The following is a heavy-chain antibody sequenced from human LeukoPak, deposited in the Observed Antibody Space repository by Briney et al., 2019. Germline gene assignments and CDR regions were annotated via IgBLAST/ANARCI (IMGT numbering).Heavy chain of an antibody. CDR2: ISPSSGGT. V-gene: IGHV1-2*02. D-gene: IGHD4-23*01. CDR1: GYTFTDYY. J-gene: IGHJ4*02. CDR3: ARNYGRTSRYFDY. Sequence: ASVKVSCKASGYTFTDYYIHWVRQAPGQGLEWMGWISPSSGGTNYAQNFQGRVTMTRDTSISTAYMELSGLRSDDTALYSCARNYGRTSRYFDYWGQGPLVTVSS.